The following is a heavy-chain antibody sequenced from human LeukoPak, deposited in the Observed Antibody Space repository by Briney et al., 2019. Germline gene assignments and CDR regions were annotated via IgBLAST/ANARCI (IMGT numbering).Heavy chain of an antibody. Sequence: GGSLRLSCAASGFTVSNNYMSWVRQAPGKGLEWVSVIYSGGSTYYADSVKGRFTISRDNSKNTLYLQTNNLRVEDTAVYYCVRGQITMTVWGQGTLVTVSS. CDR3: VRGQITMTV. V-gene: IGHV3-53*01. J-gene: IGHJ4*02. D-gene: IGHD3-22*01. CDR1: GFTVSNNY. CDR2: IYSGGST.